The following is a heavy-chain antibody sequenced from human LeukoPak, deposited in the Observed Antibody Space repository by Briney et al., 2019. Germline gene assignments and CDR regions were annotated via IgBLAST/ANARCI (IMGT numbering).Heavy chain of an antibody. CDR3: ASGGYSSSWGIDY. J-gene: IGHJ4*02. D-gene: IGHD6-13*01. Sequence: AASVNVSCKVSGYTLTELSMHWVRQAPGKGLEWMGGFDPEDGETIYAQKFQGRVTMTEDTSTDTAYMELSSLRSEDTAVYYCASGGYSSSWGIDYWGQGTLVTVSS. V-gene: IGHV1-24*01. CDR2: FDPEDGET. CDR1: GYTLTELS.